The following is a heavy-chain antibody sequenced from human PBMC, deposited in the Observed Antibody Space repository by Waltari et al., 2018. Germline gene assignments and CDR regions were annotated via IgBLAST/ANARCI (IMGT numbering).Heavy chain of an antibody. J-gene: IGHJ4*02. CDR3: AHRPSHYDIFSGYYNYFDY. CDR1: GFSFSTSGVG. D-gene: IGHD3-9*01. Sequence: QITLKESGPTLVKPTQTLTLTCAFSGFSFSTSGVGVGWIRQPPGKPLEWLALVYWDGSQRYSPSLKGRLTITKDTSEDQVVLTMTNMDPVDTATYFCAHRPSHYDIFSGYYNYFDYWGQGILVTVSS. V-gene: IGHV2-5*02. CDR2: VYWDGSQ.